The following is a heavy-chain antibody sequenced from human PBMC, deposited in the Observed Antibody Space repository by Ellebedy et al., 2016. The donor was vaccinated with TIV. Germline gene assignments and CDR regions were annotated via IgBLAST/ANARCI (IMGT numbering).Heavy chain of an antibody. CDR2: IDPSDSYM. Sequence: GESLKISXKASGYSFAYYWITWVRQMPGKGLEWMGRIDPSDSYMKYSPSFQGHVTISVDKSISTAYLQWSSLKASDTAIYYCARHELGSNAAFDSWGQGTLVTVSS. CDR1: GYSFAYYW. J-gene: IGHJ4*02. V-gene: IGHV5-10-1*01. D-gene: IGHD7-27*01. CDR3: ARHELGSNAAFDS.